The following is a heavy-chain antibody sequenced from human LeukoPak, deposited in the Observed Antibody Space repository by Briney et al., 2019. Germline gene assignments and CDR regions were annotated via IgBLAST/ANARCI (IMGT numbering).Heavy chain of an antibody. D-gene: IGHD3-22*01. CDR2: ISSSSNYI. CDR1: GFTFSSYW. V-gene: IGHV3-21*01. J-gene: IGHJ5*02. CDR3: ARDPTYDYDSSGPGRGP. Sequence: GGSLRLSCAASGFTFSSYWMSWVRQAPGKGLEWVSSISSSSNYIYYADSVKGRFTISRDNAKNSLYLQMNSLRAEDTAVYYCARDPTYDYDSSGPGRGPWGQGTLVTVSS.